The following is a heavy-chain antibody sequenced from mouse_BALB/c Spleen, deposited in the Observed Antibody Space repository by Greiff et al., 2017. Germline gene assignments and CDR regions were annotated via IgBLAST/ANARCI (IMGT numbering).Heavy chain of an antibody. Sequence: DVQLQESGPGLVKPSQSLSLTCSVTGYSITSGYYWNWIRQFPGNKLEWMGYISYDGSNNYNPSLKNRISITRDTSKNQFFLKLNSVTTEDTATYYCARGDYYDYDEGFAYWGQGTLVTVSA. CDR3: ARGDYYDYDEGFAY. CDR1: GYSITSGYY. CDR2: ISYDGSN. D-gene: IGHD2-4*01. V-gene: IGHV3-6*02. J-gene: IGHJ3*01.